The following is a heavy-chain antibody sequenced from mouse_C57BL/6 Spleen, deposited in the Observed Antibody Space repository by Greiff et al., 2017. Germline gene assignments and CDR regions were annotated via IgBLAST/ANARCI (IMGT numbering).Heavy chain of an antibody. CDR2: ISYDGSN. CDR3: ARAGRYAMDY. J-gene: IGHJ4*01. Sequence: EVQLVESGPGLVKPSPSLSLTCSVTGYSITSGYYWNWIRQFPGNKLEWMGYISYDGSNNYNPSLKNRISITRDTSKNQFFLKLNSVTTEDTATYYCARAGRYAMDYWGQGTSVTVSS. V-gene: IGHV3-6*01. CDR1: GYSITSGYY.